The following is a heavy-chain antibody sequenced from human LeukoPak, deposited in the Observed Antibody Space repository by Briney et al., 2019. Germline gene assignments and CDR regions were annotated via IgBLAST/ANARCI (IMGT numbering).Heavy chain of an antibody. J-gene: IGHJ4*02. CDR3: NSIVAAASADY. D-gene: IGHD6-13*01. CDR1: GGSISSGGYY. V-gene: IGHV4-30-2*01. Sequence: PSETLSLTCTVSGGSISSGGYYWSWIRQPPGKGLEWIGYIYHSGSTYYNSSLKSRVTISVDRSKNQFSLKLSSVTAADTAVYYCNSIVAAASADYWGQGTLVTVSS. CDR2: IYHSGST.